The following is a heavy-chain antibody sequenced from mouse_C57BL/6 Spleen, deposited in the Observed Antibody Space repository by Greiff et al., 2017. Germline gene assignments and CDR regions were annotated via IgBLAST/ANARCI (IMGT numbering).Heavy chain of an antibody. D-gene: IGHD1-1*01. J-gene: IGHJ4*01. CDR1: GFSLTSYG. CDR3: ASSYYYGSSYDAMDY. CDR2: IWSGGST. V-gene: IGHV2-2*01. Sequence: VQLQQSGPGLVQPSQSLSITCTVSGFSLTSYGVHWVRQSPGKGLKWLGVIWSGGSTDYNAAFISRLSISKDNSKSQVFFKMNSLQADDTAIYYCASSYYYGSSYDAMDYWGQGTSVTVSS.